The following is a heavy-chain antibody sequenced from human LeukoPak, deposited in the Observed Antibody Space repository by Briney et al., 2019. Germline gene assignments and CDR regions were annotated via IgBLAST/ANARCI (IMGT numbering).Heavy chain of an antibody. Sequence: VASVKVSCKASGGTFSSYAISWVLQAPGQGLEWMGRIIPILGIANYAQKFQGRVTITADKSTSTAYMELSSLRAEDTAVYYCASGVYDSSGYLWYWGQGTLVTVSS. D-gene: IGHD3-22*01. V-gene: IGHV1-69*04. J-gene: IGHJ4*02. CDR1: GGTFSSYA. CDR2: IIPILGIA. CDR3: ASGVYDSSGYLWY.